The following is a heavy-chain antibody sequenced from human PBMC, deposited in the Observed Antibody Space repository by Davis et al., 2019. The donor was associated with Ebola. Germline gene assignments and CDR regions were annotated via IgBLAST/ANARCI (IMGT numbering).Heavy chain of an antibody. CDR3: ARFSRSYGDYYVNWFEP. Sequence: MPSETLSLTCTVSGGSISSYYWSWIRQPPGKGLEWIGYIYYSGSTNYNPSLKSRVTISVDTSKNQFSLKLSSVTAADTAVYYCARFSRSYGDYYVNWFEPWGQGTLVTVSS. V-gene: IGHV4-59*01. CDR2: IYYSGST. D-gene: IGHD4-17*01. J-gene: IGHJ5*02. CDR1: GGSISSYY.